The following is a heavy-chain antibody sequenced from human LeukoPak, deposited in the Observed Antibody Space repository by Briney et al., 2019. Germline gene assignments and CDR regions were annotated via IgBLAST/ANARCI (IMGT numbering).Heavy chain of an antibody. CDR3: LRGDRRDY. Sequence: GGSLRLSCEASGFTFNTYSMNWARQAPGKGLEWVSSIDSSGGYMFYADSVKGRFIIPRDNAKDSLYLQMNSLRVEDTAVYYCLRGDRRDYWGQGTLVTVSS. CDR2: IDSSGGYM. CDR1: GFTFNTYS. J-gene: IGHJ4*02. V-gene: IGHV3-21*06.